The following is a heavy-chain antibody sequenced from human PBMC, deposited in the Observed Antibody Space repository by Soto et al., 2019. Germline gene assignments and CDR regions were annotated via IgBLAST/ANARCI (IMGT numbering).Heavy chain of an antibody. V-gene: IGHV1-2*02. D-gene: IGHD5-18*01. CDR2: INPNSGGT. J-gene: IGHJ3*02. Sequence: ASVKVSCKTSGYTFTGYYMHWVRQAPGQGREWMGWINPNSGGTNYAQKFQGRVTMTRDTSISTAYMELSRLRSDDTAVYYCARDLDTAKLTGAFAIGAHGISFTVS. CDR1: GYTFTGYY. CDR3: ARDLDTAKLTGAFAI.